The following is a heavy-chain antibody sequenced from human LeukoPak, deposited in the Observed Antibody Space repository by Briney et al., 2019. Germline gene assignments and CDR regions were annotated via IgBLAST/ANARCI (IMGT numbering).Heavy chain of an antibody. Sequence: GGSLRLSCAASGFPFSRYSMNWVRQAPGEGPEWVSSISSSSSNKDYVDSVKGRFTVSRDNAKNSLYLQMNSLRAEDTAVYYCAREHQQLAYYHYYYYMDVWGKGTTVTVSS. D-gene: IGHD6-13*01. V-gene: IGHV3-21*01. CDR2: ISSSSSNK. CDR3: AREHQQLAYYHYYYYMDV. CDR1: GFPFSRYS. J-gene: IGHJ6*03.